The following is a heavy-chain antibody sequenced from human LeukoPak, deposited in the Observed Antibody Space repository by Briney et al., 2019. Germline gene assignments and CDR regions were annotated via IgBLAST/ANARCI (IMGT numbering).Heavy chain of an antibody. Sequence: GASVKVSCKASGYTFTGYYMHRVRQAPGQGLEWMGWINPNSGGTNYAQKFQGRVTMTRDTSISTAYVELSRLRSDDTAVYYCARGSDDFWSGYSPSYWGQGTLVTVSS. CDR2: INPNSGGT. CDR1: GYTFTGYY. D-gene: IGHD3-3*01. CDR3: ARGSDDFWSGYSPSY. J-gene: IGHJ4*02. V-gene: IGHV1-2*02.